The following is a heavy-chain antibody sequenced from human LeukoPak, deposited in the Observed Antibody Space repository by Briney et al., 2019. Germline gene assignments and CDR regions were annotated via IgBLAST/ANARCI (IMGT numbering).Heavy chain of an antibody. V-gene: IGHV3-7*04. J-gene: IGHJ4*02. CDR2: IKQDGSEK. D-gene: IGHD5-12*01. CDR3: AREGRGYSGYDSSFFDY. CDR1: RFTFSGYW. Sequence: GRSLRLSCAASRFTFSGYWMTWVRQAPGKGLEWVANIKQDGSEKYYVDSVKGRFTISRDNAKNSLYLQMNSLRVEDTAVYYCAREGRGYSGYDSSFFDYWGQGTLVTVSS.